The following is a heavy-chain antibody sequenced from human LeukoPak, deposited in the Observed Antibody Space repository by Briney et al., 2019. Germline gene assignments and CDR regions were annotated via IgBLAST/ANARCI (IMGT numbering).Heavy chain of an antibody. J-gene: IGHJ4*02. CDR2: VDGGGGGT. CDR1: GFTFSNYA. CDR3: AKQSAGSAAWYSLHYDF. V-gene: IGHV3-23*01. D-gene: IGHD6-13*01. Sequence: GGSLRLSCAASGFTFSNYAMSWVRQAPGRGLEWVSSVDGGGGGTYYADSVKGRFTISRDNSKDTLYLQMNGLRAEDTAVYFCAKQSAGSAAWYSLHYDFWGQGTLVTVSS.